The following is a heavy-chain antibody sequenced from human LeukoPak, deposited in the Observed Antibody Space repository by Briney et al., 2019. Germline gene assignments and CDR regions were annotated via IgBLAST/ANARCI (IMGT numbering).Heavy chain of an antibody. CDR1: GFTFSTYA. CDR3: AKQVNPRVNPVAATSGLDY. CDR2: ISGSSDST. V-gene: IGHV3-23*01. J-gene: IGHJ4*02. Sequence: VRSLRLSCAASGFTFSTYAMNWVRHAPGKGLEWVSGISGSSDSTYYADAVKGRFTISRENSKNTLYLPMNSLRAEDTAVYHFAKQVNPRVNPVAATSGLDYWGPGALVTVSS. D-gene: IGHD6-19*01.